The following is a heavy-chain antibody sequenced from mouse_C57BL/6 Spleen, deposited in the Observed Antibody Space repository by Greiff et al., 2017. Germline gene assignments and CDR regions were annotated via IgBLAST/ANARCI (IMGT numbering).Heavy chain of an antibody. CDR2: ISSGSSTI. CDR1: GFTFSDYG. V-gene: IGHV5-17*01. D-gene: IGHD2-3*01. J-gene: IGHJ4*01. CDR3: ASDDGYPYYYAMDY. Sequence: EVQLVASGGGLVKPGGSLKLSCAASGFTFSDYGMHWVRQAPEKGLEWVAYISSGSSTIYYADTVKGRFTISRDNAKNTLFLQMTSLRSEDTAMYYCASDDGYPYYYAMDYWGQGTSVTVSS.